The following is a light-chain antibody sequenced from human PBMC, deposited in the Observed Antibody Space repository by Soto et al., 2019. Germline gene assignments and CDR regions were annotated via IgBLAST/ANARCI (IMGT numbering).Light chain of an antibody. CDR3: QQYNSYWT. CDR2: DAS. CDR1: QSIGSR. V-gene: IGKV1-5*01. Sequence: DIQMTQSPSTLSASVGDRVTITCRASQSIGSRLAWYQQKPGKAPKVQIYDASSLESGVPSRFSGSGSGTEFTLTISSLQPDDFATYYCQQYNSYWTCDQGTKVDIK. J-gene: IGKJ1*01.